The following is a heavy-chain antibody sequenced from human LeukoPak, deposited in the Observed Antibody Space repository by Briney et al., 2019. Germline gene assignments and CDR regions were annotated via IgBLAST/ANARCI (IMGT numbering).Heavy chain of an antibody. CDR3: ARRGYYDSSGYYPAPDFDY. Sequence: GESLKISCKGSGYSFTSYWIGWVRQMPGKGLEWMGIIYPGDSDTRYSPSSQGQVTISADKSISTAYLQWSSLKASDTAMYYCARRGYYDSSGYYPAPDFDYWGQGTLVTVSS. CDR1: GYSFTSYW. CDR2: IYPGDSDT. V-gene: IGHV5-51*01. D-gene: IGHD3-22*01. J-gene: IGHJ4*02.